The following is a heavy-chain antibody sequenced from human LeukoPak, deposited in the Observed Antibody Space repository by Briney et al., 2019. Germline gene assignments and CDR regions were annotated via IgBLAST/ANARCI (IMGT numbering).Heavy chain of an antibody. CDR1: GYTFTGYY. Sequence: ASVKVSCKASGYTFTGYYMHWVRQAPGQGLEWMGWINPNSGGTNYAQKFRGRVTMTRDTSISTAYMELSRLRPDDTAVYYCARGADHYGSGTMGYYYMDVWGKGTTVTISS. D-gene: IGHD3-10*01. CDR2: INPNSGGT. V-gene: IGHV1-2*02. CDR3: ARGADHYGSGTMGYYYMDV. J-gene: IGHJ6*03.